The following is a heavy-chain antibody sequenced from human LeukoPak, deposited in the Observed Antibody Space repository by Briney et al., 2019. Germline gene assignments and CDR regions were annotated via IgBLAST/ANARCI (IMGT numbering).Heavy chain of an antibody. J-gene: IGHJ4*02. CDR1: GFTFGDYA. CDR2: IRSKAYGGTT. CDR3: TTAPHVLLWFGELSAQDY. Sequence: GGSLRLSCAASGFTFGDYAMSWVRQAPGKGLEWVGFIRSKAYGGTTEYAASVKGRFTISRDDSKNTLYLQMNSLKTEDTAVYYCTTAPHVLLWFGELSAQDYWGQGTLVTVSS. V-gene: IGHV3-49*04. D-gene: IGHD3-10*01.